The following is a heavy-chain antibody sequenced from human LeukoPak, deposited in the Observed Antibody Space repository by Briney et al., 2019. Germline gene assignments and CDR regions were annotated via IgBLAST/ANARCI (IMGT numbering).Heavy chain of an antibody. CDR3: ARGGIGYYLLDY. V-gene: IGHV4-34*01. CDR2: INHSGTT. Sequence: PSETLSLTCAVYGGSLGGYYWSWIRQPPGKGLEWIGEINHSGTTNYNPSLKSRVTISVDTSKNQFSLKLSSVTAADTAVYYCARGGIGYYLLDYWGQGTLVTVSS. CDR1: GGSLGGYY. J-gene: IGHJ4*02. D-gene: IGHD3-10*02.